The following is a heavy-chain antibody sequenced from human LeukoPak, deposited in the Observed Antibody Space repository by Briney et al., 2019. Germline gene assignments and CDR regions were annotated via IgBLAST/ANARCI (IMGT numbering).Heavy chain of an antibody. CDR2: IYYSGST. Sequence: PSETLSLTCTVSGGSISSSSYYWGWIRQPPGKGLVWIGSIYYSGSTYYNPSLKSRVTISVDTSKNQFSLKLSSVTAADTAVYYCASSTAIFGVVIMSYFDYWGQGTLVTVSS. CDR3: ASSTAIFGVVIMSYFDY. J-gene: IGHJ4*02. V-gene: IGHV4-39*07. CDR1: GGSISSSSYY. D-gene: IGHD3-3*01.